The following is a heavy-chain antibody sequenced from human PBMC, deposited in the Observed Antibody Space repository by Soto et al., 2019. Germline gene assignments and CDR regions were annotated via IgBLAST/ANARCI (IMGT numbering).Heavy chain of an antibody. CDR3: ARPLPPGTTSYFDY. D-gene: IGHD1-1*01. CDR2: IYYSGST. CDR1: GGSISSSSYY. J-gene: IGHJ4*02. V-gene: IGHV4-39*01. Sequence: PSETLSLTCTASGGSISSSSYYWGWIRQPPGKGLEWIGSIYYSGSTYYNPSLKSRVTISVDTSKNQFSLKLSSVTAADTAVYYCARPLPPGTTSYFDYWGQGTLVTVSS.